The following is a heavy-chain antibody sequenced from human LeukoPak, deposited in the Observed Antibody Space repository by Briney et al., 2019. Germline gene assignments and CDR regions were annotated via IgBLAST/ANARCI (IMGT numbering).Heavy chain of an antibody. CDR1: GFTFSSYG. V-gene: IGHV3-30*18. CDR3: AKDRSGSYDY. D-gene: IGHD1-26*01. J-gene: IGHJ4*02. Sequence: GGSLGLSCAASGFTFSSYGMHWVRQAPGKGLEWVAVISYDGSNKYYADSVKGRFTISRDNSKNTLYLQMNSLRAEDTAVYYCAKDRSGSYDYWGQGTLVTVSS. CDR2: ISYDGSNK.